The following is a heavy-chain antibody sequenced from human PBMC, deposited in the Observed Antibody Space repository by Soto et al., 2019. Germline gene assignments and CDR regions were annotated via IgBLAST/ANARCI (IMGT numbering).Heavy chain of an antibody. V-gene: IGHV4-31*03. D-gene: IGHD3-22*01. CDR1: GGSISSGGYY. CDR2: IYYSGST. J-gene: IGHJ3*02. Sequence: SETLSLTCTVSGGSISSGGYYWSWIRQHPGKGLEWIGYIYYSGSTYYNPSLKSRVTISVDTSKNQFSLKLSSVTAADTAVYYCARDRNYYDSSGYRRDAFDIWRQGTMVTVSS. CDR3: ARDRNYYDSSGYRRDAFDI.